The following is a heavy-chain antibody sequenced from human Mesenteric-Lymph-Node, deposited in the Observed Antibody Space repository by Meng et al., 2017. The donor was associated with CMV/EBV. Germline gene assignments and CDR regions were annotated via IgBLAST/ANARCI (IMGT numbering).Heavy chain of an antibody. CDR1: GFTFSSYS. D-gene: IGHD4-11*01. CDR2: ISSSSSYM. Sequence: GESLKISCAASGFTFSSYSMNWVRQAPGKGLEWVSSISSSSSYMYYADSVKGRFTISRDNAKNSLYLQMNSLRAEDTAVYYCARALTTVTTPFLINYYYYGMDVWGQGTTVTVSS. J-gene: IGHJ6*02. CDR3: ARALTTVTTPFLINYYYYGMDV. V-gene: IGHV3-21*01.